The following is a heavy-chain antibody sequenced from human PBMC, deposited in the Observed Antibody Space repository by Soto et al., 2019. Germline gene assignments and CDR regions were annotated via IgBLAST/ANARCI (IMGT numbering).Heavy chain of an antibody. CDR3: ALINMTARTDV. Sequence: KASETLSLTCIFSGGSISIGVYYWTWIRQHPGKGMEWIGYLYYSGITYYNPSLNSRVTISVDTSKNQFSLKLSSVTAADTAVYYCALINMTARTDVWGQGTTVTVSS. CDR2: LYYSGIT. J-gene: IGHJ6*01. D-gene: IGHD3-22*01. CDR1: GGSISIGVYY. V-gene: IGHV4-31*03.